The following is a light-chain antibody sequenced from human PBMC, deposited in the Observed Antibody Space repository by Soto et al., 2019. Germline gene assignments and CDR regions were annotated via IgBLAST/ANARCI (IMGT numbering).Light chain of an antibody. J-gene: IGKJ4*01. V-gene: IGKV1-33*01. Sequence: DVQLTQSPSSLSASVGDRVTVICQASQDINNYLNWYQQKPGKAPKVLIYDASNLKTGVPPRFSGSRSGTGFTFTISSLQPEDVATYYCQQYDNLPFTFGGGTKVDI. CDR2: DAS. CDR3: QQYDNLPFT. CDR1: QDINNY.